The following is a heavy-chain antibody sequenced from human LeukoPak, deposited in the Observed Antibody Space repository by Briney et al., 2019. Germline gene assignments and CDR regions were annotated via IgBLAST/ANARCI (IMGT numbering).Heavy chain of an antibody. CDR3: ARGVIAAAGADAFDV. V-gene: IGHV4-30-2*01. Sequence: KTSETLSLTCTVSGGSISSGGYYWSWIRQPPGKGLEWIGYIYHSGSTYYNPSLKSRVTISVDRSKNQFSLKLSSVTAADTAVYYCARGVIAAAGADAFDVWGQGTMVTVSS. CDR2: IYHSGST. J-gene: IGHJ3*01. CDR1: GGSISSGGYY. D-gene: IGHD6-13*01.